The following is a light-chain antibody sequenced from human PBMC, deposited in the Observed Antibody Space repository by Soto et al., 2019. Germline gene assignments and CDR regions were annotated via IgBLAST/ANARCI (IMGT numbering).Light chain of an antibody. J-gene: IGLJ2*01. CDR1: SSDVGGYNY. V-gene: IGLV2-14*01. Sequence: QSALTQPASVSGSSGQSITISCTGTSSDVGGYNYVSWYQQHPGKAPKLMIYDVSNRPSGVSNRFSGSKSGNTASLTISGLQAEDEADYYCSSYTSSSTYVVFGGGTKVTVL. CDR3: SSYTSSSTYVV. CDR2: DVS.